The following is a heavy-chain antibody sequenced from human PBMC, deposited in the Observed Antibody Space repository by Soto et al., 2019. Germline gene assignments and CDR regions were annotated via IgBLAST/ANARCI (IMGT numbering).Heavy chain of an antibody. D-gene: IGHD3-16*02. Sequence: EASVKVSCKASGGTFSSYAISWVRQAPGQGLEWMGGIIPIFGTANYAQKFQGRVTITADESTSTAYMELSSLRSEDTAVYYCARALFALFGGVIVIPGAFDIWGQGTMVTVSS. CDR3: ARALFALFGGVIVIPGAFDI. CDR2: IIPIFGTA. J-gene: IGHJ3*02. CDR1: GGTFSSYA. V-gene: IGHV1-69*13.